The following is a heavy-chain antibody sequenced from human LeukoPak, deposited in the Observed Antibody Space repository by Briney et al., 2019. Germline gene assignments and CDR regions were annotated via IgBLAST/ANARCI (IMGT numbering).Heavy chain of an antibody. CDR1: GFTFSSYW. CDR2: INSGGSST. J-gene: IGHJ6*02. CDR3: ASTIRVPGVYGMDV. D-gene: IGHD2-21*01. V-gene: IGHV3-74*01. Sequence: AAVSLCLSCAASGFTFSSYWMHWVRQAPGKGLVWFSRINSGGSSTSYADSVKGRFTISRDNAKNTLYLQMNSLRAEDTAVYYCASTIRVPGVYGMDVWGQGTTVTVSS.